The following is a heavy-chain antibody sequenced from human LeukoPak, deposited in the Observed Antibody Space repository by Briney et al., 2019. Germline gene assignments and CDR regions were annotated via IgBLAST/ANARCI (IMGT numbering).Heavy chain of an antibody. CDR1: GFTFSSFP. Sequence: PGGSLRLSCAVSGFTFSSFPFHWVRQAPGKGLEWVAAISTDGSYEYHGDPVKGRFTISRDNPMNTLYLQMNGLRPDDTAVYYCARSLIPGRWYFDLWGRGTLVTVSS. D-gene: IGHD3-16*01. J-gene: IGHJ2*01. V-gene: IGHV3-30*04. CDR3: ARSLIPGRWYFDL. CDR2: ISTDGSYE.